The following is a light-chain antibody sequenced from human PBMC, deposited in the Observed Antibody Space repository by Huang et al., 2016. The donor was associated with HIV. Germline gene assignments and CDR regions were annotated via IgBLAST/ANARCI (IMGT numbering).Light chain of an antibody. Sequence: DIQMTQSPSSLSASVGDRVTITCRASQDISNALAWLQQKPGRAPRSLIYSIFKLQSGVPSKFRGNGSGTEINLAIRSLQPDNCATYYYTQYISYPNTFGQGTRLEIK. CDR3: TQYISYPNT. CDR2: SIF. J-gene: IGKJ5*01. V-gene: IGKV1-16*02. CDR1: QDISNA.